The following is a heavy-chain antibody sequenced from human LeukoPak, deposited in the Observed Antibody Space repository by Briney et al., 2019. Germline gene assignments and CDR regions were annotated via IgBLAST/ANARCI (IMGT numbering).Heavy chain of an antibody. J-gene: IGHJ4*02. D-gene: IGHD6-13*01. Sequence: PGGSLRLSCAASGFTFSSYAMSWVRQAPGKGLEWVSAISGSGGSTYYADSVKGRFTISRDNSKNTLYLQMNSLRAEDTAVYYCAKDQKSDSSSWYEEFGEYYFDYWGQGTLVTVSS. CDR2: ISGSGGST. V-gene: IGHV3-23*01. CDR1: GFTFSSYA. CDR3: AKDQKSDSSSWYEEFGEYYFDY.